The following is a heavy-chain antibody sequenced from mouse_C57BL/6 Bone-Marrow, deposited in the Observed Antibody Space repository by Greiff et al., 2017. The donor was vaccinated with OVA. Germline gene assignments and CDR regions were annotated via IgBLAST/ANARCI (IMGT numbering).Heavy chain of an antibody. J-gene: IGHJ2*01. Sequence: EVQGVESGGGLVQPGGSLKLSCAASGFTFSDYYMYWVRQTPEKRLEWVAYISNGGGSTYYPDTVKGRFTISRDNAKNTLYLQMSRLKSEDTAMYYCARQGAYGSSSYYFDYWGQGTTLTVSS. D-gene: IGHD1-1*01. CDR2: ISNGGGST. CDR1: GFTFSDYY. V-gene: IGHV5-12*01. CDR3: ARQGAYGSSSYYFDY.